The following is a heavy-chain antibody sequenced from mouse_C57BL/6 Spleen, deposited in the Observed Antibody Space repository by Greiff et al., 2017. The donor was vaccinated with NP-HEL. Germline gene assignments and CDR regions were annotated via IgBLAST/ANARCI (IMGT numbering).Heavy chain of an antibody. V-gene: IGHV1-18*01. Sequence: EVQLVESGPELVKPGASVKIPCKASGYTFTDYNMDWVKQSHGKSLEWIGDINPNNGGTIYNQKFKGKATLTVDKSSSTAYMELRSLTSEDTAVYYCARSDYYGYYFDYWGQGTTLTVSS. CDR1: GYTFTDYN. D-gene: IGHD1-1*01. CDR2: INPNNGGT. J-gene: IGHJ2*01. CDR3: ARSDYYGYYFDY.